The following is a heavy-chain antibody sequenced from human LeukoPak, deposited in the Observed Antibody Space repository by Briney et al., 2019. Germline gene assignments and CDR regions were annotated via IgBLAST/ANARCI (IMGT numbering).Heavy chain of an antibody. V-gene: IGHV1-69*02. CDR1: GGTFSSYT. D-gene: IGHD2-2*01. J-gene: IGHJ5*02. Sequence: SVKVSCKASGGTFSSYTISWVRQAPGQGLEWMGRIIPILGIANYAQKFQGRVTITADKSTSTAYMALSSLRSEDTAVYYCARGGEDIAVVPAASTGYNWFDPWGQGTLVTVSS. CDR2: IIPILGIA. CDR3: ARGGEDIAVVPAASTGYNWFDP.